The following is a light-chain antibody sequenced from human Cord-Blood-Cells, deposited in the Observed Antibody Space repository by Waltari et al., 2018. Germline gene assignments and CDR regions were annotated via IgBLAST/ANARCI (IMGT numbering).Light chain of an antibody. CDR1: SEYVRGSNY. J-gene: IGLJ2*01. CDR2: DVS. Sequence: QSALTQPRSVARSPGQSVTSSCPGTSEYVRGSNYVSWSHHHPGKAPNPMIYDVSKRPSGVPDRFSGSKSGNTASLTISGLQAEDEADYYCCSYAGSYTFVFGGGTKLTVL. V-gene: IGLV2-11*01. CDR3: CSYAGSYTFV.